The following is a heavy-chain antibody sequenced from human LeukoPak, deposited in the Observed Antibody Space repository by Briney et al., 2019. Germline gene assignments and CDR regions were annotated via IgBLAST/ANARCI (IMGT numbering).Heavy chain of an antibody. J-gene: IGHJ6*04. CDR1: GFTFGDYA. Sequence: GGSLRLSCTASGFTFGDYAMNWVRQAPGKGLEWVAVISYDGSNKYYADSVKGRFTISRDNSKNTLYLQMNSLRAEDTAVYYCAKDSDYYGMDVWGEGTTVTVSS. CDR2: ISYDGSNK. CDR3: AKDSDYYGMDV. V-gene: IGHV3-30*04.